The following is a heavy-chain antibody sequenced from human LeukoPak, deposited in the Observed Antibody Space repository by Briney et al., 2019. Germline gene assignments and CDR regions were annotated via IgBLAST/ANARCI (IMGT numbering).Heavy chain of an antibody. CDR3: ARGDEAIAAATDAFDI. V-gene: IGHV3-7*01. CDR2: IKQDGSEK. D-gene: IGHD6-13*01. J-gene: IGHJ3*02. CDR1: GFTFSSYW. Sequence: PGGSLRLSCAASGFTFSSYWMSWVRQAPGKGLEWVANIKQDGSEKYYVDSVKGRFTISRDNAKNSLYLQMNSLRAEDTAVYYCARGDEAIAAATDAFDIWGQGTMVTVSS.